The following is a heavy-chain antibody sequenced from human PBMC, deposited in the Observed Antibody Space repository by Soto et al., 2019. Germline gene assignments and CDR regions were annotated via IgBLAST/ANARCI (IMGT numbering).Heavy chain of an antibody. CDR3: AKDLGYGSSWRYALDM. CDR1: GLTFSSYA. D-gene: IGHD6-13*01. V-gene: IGHV3-23*01. CDR2: ISGSGTIT. Sequence: GGSLRLSCEASGLTFSSYAMNWVRQTPGQGLEWVSGISGSGTITHYADSVKGRFTISRDNSRNTLHLQMLSLRAEDTGVYYCAKDLGYGSSWRYALDMWGQGTLVTVSS. J-gene: IGHJ3*02.